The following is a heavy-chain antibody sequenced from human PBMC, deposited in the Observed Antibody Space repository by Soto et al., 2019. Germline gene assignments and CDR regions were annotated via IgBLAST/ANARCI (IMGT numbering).Heavy chain of an antibody. J-gene: IGHJ3*02. CDR3: ARAAGGGYCSGGSFYSRAFDI. CDR1: GYSISSGYY. D-gene: IGHD2-15*01. Sequence: KPSETLSLTCAVSGYSISSGYYWGWIRKPPGKGLEWIGSIYHSGSTYYNPSLKSRVTISVDTSKNQFSLKLSSVTAADTAVYYCARAAGGGYCSGGSFYSRAFDIWGQGTMVTVSS. V-gene: IGHV4-38-2*01. CDR2: IYHSGST.